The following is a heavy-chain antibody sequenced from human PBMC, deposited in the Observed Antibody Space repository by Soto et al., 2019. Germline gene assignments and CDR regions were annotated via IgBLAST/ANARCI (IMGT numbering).Heavy chain of an antibody. CDR2: IYHSGST. CDR3: ARGAYGSGSYRANWFDP. Sequence: PSETLSLTCAVSGGSISSGGYSWSWIRQPPGKGLEWIGYIYHSGSTYYNPSLKSRVTISVDRSKNQFSLKLSSVTAADTAVYYCARGAYGSGSYRANWFDPWGQGTLVTVSS. CDR1: GGSISSGGYS. J-gene: IGHJ5*02. V-gene: IGHV4-30-2*01. D-gene: IGHD3-10*01.